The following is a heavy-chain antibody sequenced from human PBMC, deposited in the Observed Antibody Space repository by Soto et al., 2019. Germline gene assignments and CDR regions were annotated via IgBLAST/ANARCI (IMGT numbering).Heavy chain of an antibody. D-gene: IGHD4-17*01. CDR2: IIPIFGVP. CDR3: ARSTTYGGMDV. CDR1: GGTPSSYA. J-gene: IGHJ6*02. V-gene: IGHV1-69*17. Sequence: QVQLVQSGAEVKKPGSSVKVSCKASGGTPSSYAISWVRQAPGRGLEWMGAIIPIFGVPSYARKFQGRVTITADKSTSTAYMELSNLRSEDTAMYYCARSTTYGGMDVWGQGTTVTVSS.